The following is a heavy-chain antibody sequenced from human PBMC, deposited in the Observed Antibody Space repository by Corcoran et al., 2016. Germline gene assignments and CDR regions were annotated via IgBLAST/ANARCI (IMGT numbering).Heavy chain of an antibody. CDR2: IFSNDEK. CDR3: ARIQAYCTSSTCLIPYYYYYGMDV. J-gene: IGHJ6*02. Sequence: VTLKESSPVLLKPTETLPLTCTVSGFTLSNARMGVSWLRQPAAKALEWLAHIFSNDEKSYSTSLKRRLTISKDTSKSQVVLTMTNMDPVDTATYYCARIQAYCTSSTCLIPYYYYYGMDVWGQGTTVTGSS. CDR1: GFTLSNARMG. V-gene: IGHV2-26*01. D-gene: IGHD2-2*01.